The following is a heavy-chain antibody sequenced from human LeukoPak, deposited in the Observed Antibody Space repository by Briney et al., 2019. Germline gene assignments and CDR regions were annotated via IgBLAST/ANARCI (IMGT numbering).Heavy chain of an antibody. CDR1: GGSISSYY. Sequence: PSETLSLTCTVSGGSISSYYWSWIRQPPGKGLEWIGYIYYSGSTNHNPSLKSRVTISVDTSKNQFSLKLSSVTAADTAVYYCARAHHYDFWSGYPAPLMDVWGKGTTVTVSS. CDR2: IYYSGST. V-gene: IGHV4-59*01. J-gene: IGHJ6*03. CDR3: ARAHHYDFWSGYPAPLMDV. D-gene: IGHD3-3*01.